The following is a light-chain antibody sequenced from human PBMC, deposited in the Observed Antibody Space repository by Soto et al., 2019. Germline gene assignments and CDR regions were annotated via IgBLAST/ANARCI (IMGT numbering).Light chain of an antibody. Sequence: DIVMTQSPDSLAVSLGERATINXXSSRXILSSSNNKNYLAWYQQKPGQPPKXXFSWASTRDSGVPDRFTGSGAGADFTLTISSLEPDDFAVYYCQQRADWPITFGQGTRLEIK. CDR3: QQRADWPIT. CDR1: RXILSSSNNKNY. CDR2: WAS. V-gene: IGKV4-1*01. J-gene: IGKJ5*01.